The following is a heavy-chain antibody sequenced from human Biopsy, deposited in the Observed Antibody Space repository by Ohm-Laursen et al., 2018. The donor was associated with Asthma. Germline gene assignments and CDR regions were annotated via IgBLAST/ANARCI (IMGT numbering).Heavy chain of an antibody. CDR2: ISKDASTQ. J-gene: IGHJ3*02. CDR3: VRDGTDDAFDI. V-gene: IGHV3-30*01. Sequence: SLRLSCTASGFSFSNFAIHWVRQAPGKGLEWVGVISKDASTQDYADSVKGRFTMARDNSKNTLDLQMNSLREEDTAVYYCVRDGTDDAFDIWGQRTVVSVSS. D-gene: IGHD1-1*01. CDR1: GFSFSNFA.